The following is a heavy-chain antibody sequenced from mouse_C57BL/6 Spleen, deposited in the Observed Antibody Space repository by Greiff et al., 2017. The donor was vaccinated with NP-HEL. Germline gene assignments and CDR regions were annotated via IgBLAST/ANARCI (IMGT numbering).Heavy chain of an antibody. D-gene: IGHD2-1*01. J-gene: IGHJ4*01. CDR1: GYAFTNYL. CDR3: ARRNYGNYDYAMDY. CDR2: INPGSGGT. Sequence: VQLQQSGAELVRPGTSVKVSCKASGYAFTNYLIEWVKQRPGQGLEWIGVINPGSGGTNYNEKFKGKATLTADKSSSTAYMQLSSLTSEDSAVYFCARRNYGNYDYAMDYWGQGTSVTVSS. V-gene: IGHV1-54*01.